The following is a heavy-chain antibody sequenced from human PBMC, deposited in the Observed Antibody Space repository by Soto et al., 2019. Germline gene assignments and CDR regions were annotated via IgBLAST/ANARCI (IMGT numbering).Heavy chain of an antibody. Sequence: SETLSLTCTVSGGCISSYYWSWIRQPPGKGLEWIGYIYYSGSTNYNPSLKSRVTISVDTSKNQFSRELSSVTAADTAVYYCAKAHENYCTDGVCYNTERGPFDYWGQGTLVTVSS. CDR2: IYYSGST. V-gene: IGHV4-59*01. J-gene: IGHJ4*02. D-gene: IGHD2-8*01. CDR3: AKAHENYCTDGVCYNTERGPFDY. CDR1: GGCISSYY.